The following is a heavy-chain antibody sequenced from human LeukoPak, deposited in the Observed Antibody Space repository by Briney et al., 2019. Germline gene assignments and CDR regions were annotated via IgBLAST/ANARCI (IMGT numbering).Heavy chain of an antibody. D-gene: IGHD3-3*01. CDR1: GGTFSTYA. CDR2: IIPMFGTA. V-gene: IGHV1-69*13. Sequence: SVKVSFKASGGTFSTYAISWVRQAPGQGLELMGGIIPMFGTANHAQKFQGRVTVTADESTSTAYMELSTLRSEDTAVYYCSRGFLGYYMDVWGKGTTVTVSS. CDR3: SRGFLGYYMDV. J-gene: IGHJ6*03.